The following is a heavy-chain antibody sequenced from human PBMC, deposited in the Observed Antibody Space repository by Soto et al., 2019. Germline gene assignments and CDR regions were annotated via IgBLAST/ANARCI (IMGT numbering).Heavy chain of an antibody. CDR3: ASGYCSSTSCYLGLDYDYYGVDV. CDR1: GYTFTSYY. CDR2: INPSGGST. D-gene: IGHD2-2*03. V-gene: IGHV1-46*01. J-gene: IGHJ6*02. Sequence: ASVKVSCKASGYTFTSYYMHWVRQAPGQGLEWMGIINPSGGSTSYAQKFQGRVTMTRDTSTSTVYMELSSLRSEDTAVYYCASGYCSSTSCYLGLDYDYYGVDVWGQGTTVTVSS.